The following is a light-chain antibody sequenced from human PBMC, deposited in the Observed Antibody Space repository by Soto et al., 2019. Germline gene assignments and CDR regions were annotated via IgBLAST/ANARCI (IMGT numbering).Light chain of an antibody. CDR3: QHSYNTPRT. J-gene: IGKJ3*01. CDR2: AAS. V-gene: IGKV1-39*01. Sequence: DIQMTQSPSSLSASVGDRVTITCRASQSIVTYLNWYQQKPGKAPKLLIYAASSLQSGVPSRFSGSGSGTDFTLTISSLQPEDFATYYCQHSYNTPRTFGPGPKWISN. CDR1: QSIVTY.